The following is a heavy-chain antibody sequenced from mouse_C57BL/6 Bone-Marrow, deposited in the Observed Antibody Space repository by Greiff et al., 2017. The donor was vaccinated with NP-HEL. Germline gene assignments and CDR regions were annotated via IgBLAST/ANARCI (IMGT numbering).Heavy chain of an antibody. CDR3: ARIGRGGGDY. D-gene: IGHD1-1*01. J-gene: IGHJ4*01. CDR2: IDPSDSYP. Sequence: VQLQQPGAELVKPGASVKLSCKASGYTFTSYWMQWVKQRPGQGLEWIGEIDPSDSYPNYNQKFKGKATLTVDTSSSTAYMQLSSLTSEDSAVYYWARIGRGGGDYWGQGTSVTVSS. CDR1: GYTFTSYW. V-gene: IGHV1-50*01.